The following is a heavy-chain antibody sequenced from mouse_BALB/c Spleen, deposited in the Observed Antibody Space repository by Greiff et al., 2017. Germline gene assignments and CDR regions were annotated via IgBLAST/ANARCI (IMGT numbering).Heavy chain of an antibody. CDR1: GFAFSSYD. CDR3: ARHDGPWFAY. J-gene: IGHJ3*01. D-gene: IGHD2-3*01. V-gene: IGHV5-12-1*01. CDR2: ISSGGGST. Sequence: EVKVVESGGGLVKPGGSLKLSCAASGFAFSSYDMSWVRQTPEKRLEWVAYISSGGGSTYYPDTVKGRFTISRDNAKNTLYLQMSSLKSEDTAMYYCARHDGPWFAYWGQGTLVTVSA.